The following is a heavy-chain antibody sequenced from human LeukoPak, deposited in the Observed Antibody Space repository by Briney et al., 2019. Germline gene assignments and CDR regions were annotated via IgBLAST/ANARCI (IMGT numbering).Heavy chain of an antibody. Sequence: PSETLSLTCTVSGGSISSSSYYWGWIRQPPGKGLEWIGSIYYGGSTYYNPSLKSRVTISVDTSKNQFSLKLSSVTAADTAVYYCARDRVRRSGTGGAFDIWGQGTMVTVSS. CDR1: GGSISSSSYY. V-gene: IGHV4-39*07. D-gene: IGHD2-2*01. J-gene: IGHJ3*02. CDR3: ARDRVRRSGTGGAFDI. CDR2: IYYGGST.